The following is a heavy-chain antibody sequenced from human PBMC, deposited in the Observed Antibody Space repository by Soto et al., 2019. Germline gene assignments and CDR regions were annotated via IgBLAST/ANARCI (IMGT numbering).Heavy chain of an antibody. CDR3: AKYSTLTSFSYYYYYMDV. CDR2: IYYSGST. V-gene: IGHV4-59*08. Sequence: SETLSLTCTVSGGSISSYYWSWIRQPPGKGLEWIGYIYYSGSTNYNPSLKSRVTISVDTSKNQFSLKLSSVTAADTAVYYCAKYSTLTSFSYYYYYMDVWGKGTTVT. D-gene: IGHD4-4*01. J-gene: IGHJ6*03. CDR1: GGSISSYY.